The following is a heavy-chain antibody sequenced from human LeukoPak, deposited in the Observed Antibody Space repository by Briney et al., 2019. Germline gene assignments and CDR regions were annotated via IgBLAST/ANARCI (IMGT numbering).Heavy chain of an antibody. CDR2: IIPIFGTA. D-gene: IGHD3-3*01. CDR1: GGTFSSYA. J-gene: IGHJ4*02. CDR3: ARDGRITIFGVVMGFDY. V-gene: IGHV1-69*13. Sequence: VASVKVSCKASGGTFSSYAISWVRQAPGQGLEWMGGIIPIFGTANYAQKFQGRVTITADESTSTAYMELSSLRSEDTAVYYCARDGRITIFGVVMGFDYWGQGTLVTVSS.